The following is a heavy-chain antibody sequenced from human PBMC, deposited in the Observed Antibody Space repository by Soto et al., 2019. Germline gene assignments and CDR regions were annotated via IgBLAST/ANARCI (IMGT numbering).Heavy chain of an antibody. CDR2: TWYDGSNE. V-gene: IGHV3-33*01. CDR1: VFVFSRYG. J-gene: IGHJ4*02. Sequence: QLVESGGGVVQPGGSLRLSCVASVFVFSRYGMNWVRQAPGKGLEWVAVTWYDGSNEYYADSVKGRFTISRDNVNKMLYLQMNSLSAEDTAIYYCARVGFDDYATEDYFFDLWGQGTLVTVSS. CDR3: ARVGFDDYATEDYFFDL. D-gene: IGHD4-17*01.